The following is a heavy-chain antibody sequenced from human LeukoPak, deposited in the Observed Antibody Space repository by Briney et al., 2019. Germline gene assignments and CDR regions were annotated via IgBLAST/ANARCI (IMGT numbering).Heavy chain of an antibody. CDR3: ANIGRRDY. CDR2: IWYDGSNT. V-gene: IGHV3-33*06. CDR1: GFTFSSYG. Sequence: GGSLSLSCAASGFTFSSYGMHWVRQAQGKGLEWVAVIWYDGSNTYYADSVKGRFTISRDNSKNTLYLQMNSLRAEDTAVYYCANIGRRDYWGQGTLVTVSS. D-gene: IGHD2-15*01. J-gene: IGHJ4*02.